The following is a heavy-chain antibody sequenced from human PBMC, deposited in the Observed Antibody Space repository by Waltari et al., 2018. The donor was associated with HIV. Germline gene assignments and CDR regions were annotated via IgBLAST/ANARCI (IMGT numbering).Heavy chain of an antibody. CDR1: GFSVSDNY. J-gene: IGHJ6*02. D-gene: IGHD3-10*01. CDR3: ARMKRSYGSGQARYFYFGMDV. V-gene: IGHV3-53*01. CDR2: LKNEGRK. Sequence: VRLVESGGGLVQPGGSLRLSCAASGFSVSDNYMSWVRLAPGKGRKLVSVLKNEGRKKNIDSVEGRLTSFRDNSKNALYLQMNSLRVDDTAVYYCARMKRSYGSGQARYFYFGMDVWGQGTTVIVSS.